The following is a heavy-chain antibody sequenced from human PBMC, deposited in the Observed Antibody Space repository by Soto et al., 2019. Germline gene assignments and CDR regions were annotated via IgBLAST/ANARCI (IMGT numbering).Heavy chain of an antibody. D-gene: IGHD1-7*01. CDR1: GGSFTSNNW. J-gene: IGHJ4*01. CDR3: ASRDPGTSVDY. V-gene: IGHV4-4*02. CDR2: IYRTGST. Sequence: SETLSLTCAVPGGSFTSNNWWTWVRQPPGQGLEWIGEIYRTGSTNYNPSLKSRVTISLDKSENQFSLKVTSLTAADTAVYYCASRDPGTSVDYWGHGTLVTVSS.